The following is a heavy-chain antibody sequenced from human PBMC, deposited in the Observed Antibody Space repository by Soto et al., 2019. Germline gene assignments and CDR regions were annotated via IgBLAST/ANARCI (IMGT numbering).Heavy chain of an antibody. J-gene: IGHJ6*03. Sequence: GTLLLSCLSSGFTFRTYTMNWVRQAPGKGLEWVSGIRGFSPYTFYAESVKGRFTISRDNAKNSLYLQMNSLRAEDTAVYYCARDRGYDAHDYYYNAMDVWGKGTTVTVSS. CDR1: GFTFRTYT. D-gene: IGHD3-10*01. CDR3: ARDRGYDAHDYYYNAMDV. V-gene: IGHV3-21*01. CDR2: IRGFSPYT.